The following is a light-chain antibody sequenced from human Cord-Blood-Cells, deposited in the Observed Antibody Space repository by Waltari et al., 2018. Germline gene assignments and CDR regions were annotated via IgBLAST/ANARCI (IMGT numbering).Light chain of an antibody. Sequence: QSALTQPASVSGSPGQSIPISCTGTPSSVGRYNYVSWYQQHPGKAPKLMIYDVSNRPSGVSNRFSGSKSGNTASLTISGLQAEDEADYYCSSYTSSSTLVFGGGTKLTVL. CDR2: DVS. V-gene: IGLV2-14*03. CDR3: SSYTSSSTLV. CDR1: PSSVGRYNY. J-gene: IGLJ3*02.